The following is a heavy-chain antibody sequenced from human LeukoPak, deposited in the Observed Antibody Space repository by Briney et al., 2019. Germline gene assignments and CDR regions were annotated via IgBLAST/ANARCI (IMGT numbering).Heavy chain of an antibody. J-gene: IGHJ4*02. D-gene: IGHD1-26*01. CDR3: ASARELPSLDPTGDY. V-gene: IGHV4-34*01. Sequence: PSETLSLTSAVYGGSFSGYYWSWSPQPPGKGLEWIGEINHSGSTNYNPSLKSRVTISVDTSKNQFSLKLSSVTAADTAVYYCASARELPSLDPTGDYWGQGTLVTVSS. CDR1: GGSFSGYY. CDR2: INHSGST.